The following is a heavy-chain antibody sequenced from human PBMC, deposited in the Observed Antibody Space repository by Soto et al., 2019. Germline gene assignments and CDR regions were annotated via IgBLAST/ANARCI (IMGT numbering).Heavy chain of an antibody. Sequence: SETLSLTCAVSGGSISSGGYSWSWIRQPPGKGLEWIGYIYHSGSTYYNPSLKSRVTISVDRSKNQFPLKLSSVTAADTAVYYCARDRLLGYWGQGTLVTVSS. CDR3: ARDRLLGY. V-gene: IGHV4-30-2*01. D-gene: IGHD2-8*02. CDR2: IYHSGST. CDR1: GGSISSGGYS. J-gene: IGHJ4*02.